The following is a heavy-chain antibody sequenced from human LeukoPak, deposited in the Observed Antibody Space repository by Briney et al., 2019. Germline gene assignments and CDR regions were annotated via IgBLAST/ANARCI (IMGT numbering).Heavy chain of an antibody. CDR3: AKEHSGYGDYALYYFDY. CDR1: GYTFTGYY. D-gene: IGHD4-17*01. Sequence: GASVKVSCKASGYTFTGYYMHWVRQAPGQGLEWMGRIIPILGIANYAQKFQGRVTITADKSTSTAYMELSSLRSEDTAVYYCAKEHSGYGDYALYYFDYWGQGTLVTVSS. CDR2: IIPILGIA. J-gene: IGHJ4*02. V-gene: IGHV1-69*04.